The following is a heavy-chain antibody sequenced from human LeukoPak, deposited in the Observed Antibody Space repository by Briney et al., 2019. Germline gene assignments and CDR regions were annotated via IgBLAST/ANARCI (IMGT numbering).Heavy chain of an antibody. Sequence: PGRSLRLSCAASGFTFSNYGMHWVRQAPGKGLEWGAVIWFDGSKKYYADSVKGRFTISRDNSKNTLYLQTNSLRAEDTAVYYCARGRGYDGSDYYYGFFDYWGQGTLVTVSS. D-gene: IGHD3-22*01. CDR2: IWFDGSKK. CDR3: ARGRGYDGSDYYYGFFDY. CDR1: GFTFSNYG. J-gene: IGHJ4*02. V-gene: IGHV3-33*01.